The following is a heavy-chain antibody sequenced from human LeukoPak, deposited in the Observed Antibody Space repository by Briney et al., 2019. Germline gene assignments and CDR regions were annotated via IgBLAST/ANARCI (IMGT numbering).Heavy chain of an antibody. Sequence: GGSLRLSCAASGFTFSAYAMSWVGQAPGKGLEWGSAISGSGVSTYYADSGKGRFSVSRDNSKNTVNLQMNSLRAEATVVYYCAKRRYGDYVDFDYWGEGTLVTVSS. V-gene: IGHV3-23*01. J-gene: IGHJ4*02. CDR1: GFTFSAYA. CDR3: AKRRYGDYVDFDY. D-gene: IGHD4-17*01. CDR2: ISGSGVST.